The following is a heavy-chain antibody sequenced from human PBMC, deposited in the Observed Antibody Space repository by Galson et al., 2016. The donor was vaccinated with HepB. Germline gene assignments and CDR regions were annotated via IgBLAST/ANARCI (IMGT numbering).Heavy chain of an antibody. CDR1: GFTFSSYW. V-gene: IGHV3-74*01. Sequence: SLRLSCAASGFTFSSYWMHWVRLAPQKGLVWVSRINSDGSDTKYADSAKGRLTISRDNAHNTLYLQMNSMRVEDMAVYYWVRAAYSLDHWGQGTLVTVSS. D-gene: IGHD3-16*01. CDR3: VRAAYSLDH. CDR2: INSDGSDT. J-gene: IGHJ4*02.